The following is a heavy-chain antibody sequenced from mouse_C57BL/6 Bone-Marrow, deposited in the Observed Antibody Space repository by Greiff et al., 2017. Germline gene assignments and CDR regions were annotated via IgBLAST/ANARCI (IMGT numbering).Heavy chain of an antibody. V-gene: IGHV5-16*01. CDR3: ARSSNPYFDG. Sequence: EVHLVESEGGLVQPGSSMKLSCTASGFTFSDYYMAWVRQVPEKGLEWVANINYDGSSTYYLDSLKSRFIISRDNAKHMLYLQMSSLKSEDTATYYCARSSNPYFDGWGQGTTLTVAS. J-gene: IGHJ2*01. D-gene: IGHD2-5*01. CDR1: GFTFSDYY. CDR2: INYDGSST.